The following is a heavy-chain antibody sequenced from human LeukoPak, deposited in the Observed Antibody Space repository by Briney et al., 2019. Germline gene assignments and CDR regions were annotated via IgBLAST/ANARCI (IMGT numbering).Heavy chain of an antibody. Sequence: PSETLSLTCAVSGGSISSGGYSWSWIRQPPGKGLEWIGYIYHSGGTYYNPSLKSRVTISVDTSKNQFSLKLSSVTAADTAVYYCARGRRGWYKRSIYYFDYWGQGTLVTVSS. CDR1: GGSISSGGYS. CDR3: ARGRRGWYKRSIYYFDY. D-gene: IGHD6-19*01. V-gene: IGHV4-30-2*01. J-gene: IGHJ4*02. CDR2: IYHSGGT.